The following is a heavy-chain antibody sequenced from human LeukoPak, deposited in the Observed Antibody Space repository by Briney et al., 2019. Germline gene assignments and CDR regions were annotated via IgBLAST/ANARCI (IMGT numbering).Heavy chain of an antibody. V-gene: IGHV3-48*03. CDR1: GFTFSSYE. Sequence: PGGSLRLSCAASGFTFSSYEMNWVRQAPGKGLEWISYISSGGSNMYYADFVKGRFTISRDNAKNSLFLQMNSLRAEDTAVYYCVRVKGSYFDYWGQGALVTVSS. CDR3: VRVKGSYFDY. CDR2: ISSGGSNM. D-gene: IGHD2-15*01. J-gene: IGHJ4*02.